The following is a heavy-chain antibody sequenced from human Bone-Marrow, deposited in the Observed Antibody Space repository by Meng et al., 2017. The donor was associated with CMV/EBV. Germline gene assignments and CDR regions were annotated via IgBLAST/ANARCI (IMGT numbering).Heavy chain of an antibody. D-gene: IGHD6-13*01. CDR2: ISYEGSSK. CDR1: GFTFSSYT. Sequence: SGFTFSSYTMFWVRQAPGKGLEWVAVISYEGSSKYYADSVKGRFTISRDNSKNTLYLQMNSLKIEDTAVYYCVRDERRIWYIPGDIWGQGTLVTVSS. CDR3: VRDERRIWYIPGDI. J-gene: IGHJ3*02. V-gene: IGHV3-30*04.